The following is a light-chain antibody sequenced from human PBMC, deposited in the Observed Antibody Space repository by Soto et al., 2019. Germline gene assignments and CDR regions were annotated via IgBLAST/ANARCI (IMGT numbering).Light chain of an antibody. V-gene: IGKV3-20*01. CDR1: QSVSSTH. Sequence: EIVMTQSPGALSLSPGEKATLSCRASQSVSSTHLAWYQKKPGQAPRLLIYGASSRATGIPDRFTGSGSGTDFALSISRLEPEDFAVYFCQQYDRSPHTFGLGTKLEIK. CDR2: GAS. J-gene: IGKJ2*01. CDR3: QQYDRSPHT.